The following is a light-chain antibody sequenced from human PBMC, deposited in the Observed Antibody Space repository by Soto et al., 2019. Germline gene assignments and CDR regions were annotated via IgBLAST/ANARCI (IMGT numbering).Light chain of an antibody. CDR2: GAS. CDR1: QIISNNY. V-gene: IGKV3-20*01. Sequence: EIVLTQSPGTLSLSPGERATLSCRASQIISNNYLAWYQQKPGQAPRLLVYGASSMATGIPDRFSGSWSGTDFTLTISRLDPEDFAVYYCQQYGSSRFTFGPGTKVDIK. J-gene: IGKJ3*01. CDR3: QQYGSSRFT.